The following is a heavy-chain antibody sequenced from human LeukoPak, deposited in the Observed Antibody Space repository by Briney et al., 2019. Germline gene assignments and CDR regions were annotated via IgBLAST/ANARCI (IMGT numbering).Heavy chain of an antibody. CDR3: ARPIAAAGTGIDY. J-gene: IGHJ4*02. D-gene: IGHD6-13*01. CDR2: IVVGSGNT. CDR1: GFTFTSSA. V-gene: IGHV1-58*01. Sequence: ASVKVSCKASGFTFTSSAVQWVRQARGQRLEWIGWIVVGSGNTNYAQKFQERVTITRDMSTSTAYMELSSLRSENTAVYYCARPIAAAGTGIDYWGQGTLVTVSS.